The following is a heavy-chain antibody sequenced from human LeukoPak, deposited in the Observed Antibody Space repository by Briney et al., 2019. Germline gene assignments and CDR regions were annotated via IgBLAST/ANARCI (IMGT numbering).Heavy chain of an antibody. D-gene: IGHD5-18*01. V-gene: IGHV1-2*02. J-gene: IGHJ1*01. CDR3: ARDLFGYSYGETYQH. CDR1: GYTFTGYY. CDR2: INPNSGGT. Sequence: ASVKVSCKASGYTFTGYYMHWVRQAPGQGLEWMGWINPNSGGTNYAQKFQGRVTMTRDTSISTAYMELSRLRSDDTAVYYCARDLFGYSYGETYQHWGQGTLVTVPS.